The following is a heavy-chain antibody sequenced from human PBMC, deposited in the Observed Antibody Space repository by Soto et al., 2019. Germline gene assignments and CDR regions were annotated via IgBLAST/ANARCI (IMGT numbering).Heavy chain of an antibody. V-gene: IGHV5-10-1*01. D-gene: IGHD6-19*01. Sequence: GESLKISCKGSGYSFTSYWISWVRQMPGKGLEWMGRIDPSDSYTNYSPSFQGHVTISADKSISTAYLQWSSLKASDTAMYYCARLGLVAVACGVSYYYYGMDVWGQGTTVTVSS. CDR1: GYSFTSYW. CDR2: IDPSDSYT. J-gene: IGHJ6*02. CDR3: ARLGLVAVACGVSYYYYGMDV.